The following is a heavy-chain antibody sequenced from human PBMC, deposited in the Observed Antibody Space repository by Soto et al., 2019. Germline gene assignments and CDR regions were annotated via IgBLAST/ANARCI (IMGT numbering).Heavy chain of an antibody. CDR3: ARGVSALDIQVGPGSRYGMDV. V-gene: IGHV4-38-2*02. CDR2: IDYSGKT. CDR1: GYLISSGYY. J-gene: IGHJ6*04. Sequence: SETLSLACSVSGYLISSGYYWGWVRQTPGKGLEWLGSIDYSGKTYKNPSLKSRVSASVDLSQNQFSLNLRSVTAADTAVYFCARGVSALDIQVGPGSRYGMDVWGEGTTVTVSS. D-gene: IGHD2-2*01.